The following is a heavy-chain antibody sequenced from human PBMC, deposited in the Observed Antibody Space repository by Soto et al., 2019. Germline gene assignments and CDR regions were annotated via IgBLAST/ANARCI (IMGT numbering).Heavy chain of an antibody. CDR3: ARRYGPGFDY. CDR2: IYYSGST. D-gene: IGHD4-17*01. V-gene: IGHV4-59*08. J-gene: IGHJ4*02. Sequence: XETLSLTCTVSGGSISSYYWSWIRQPPGKGLEWIGYIYYSGSTNYNPSLKSRVTISVDTSKNQFSLKLSSVTAADTAVYYCARRYGPGFDYWGQGTLVTVSS. CDR1: GGSISSYY.